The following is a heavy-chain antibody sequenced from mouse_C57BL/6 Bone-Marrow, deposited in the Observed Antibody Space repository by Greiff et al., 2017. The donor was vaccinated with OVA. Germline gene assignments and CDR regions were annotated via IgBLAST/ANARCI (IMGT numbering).Heavy chain of an antibody. CDR1: GYTFTDYY. CDR2: INPNNGGT. V-gene: IGHV1-26*01. Sequence: VQLKESGPELVKPGASVKISCKASGYTFTDYYMNWVKPSHGKSLEWIGDINPNNGGTSYNQKFKGKATLTVDKSSSTAYMELRSLTSEDSAVYYCALITTVGDWFAYWGQGTLVTVSA. J-gene: IGHJ3*01. CDR3: ALITTVGDWFAY. D-gene: IGHD1-1*01.